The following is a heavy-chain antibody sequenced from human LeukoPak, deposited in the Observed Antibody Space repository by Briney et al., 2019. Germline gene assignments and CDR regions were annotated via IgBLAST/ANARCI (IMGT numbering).Heavy chain of an antibody. J-gene: IGHJ4*02. Sequence: SQTLSLTCAVSGGSISSGGYSWSWIRQPPGKGLEWIGYIYHSGSTYYNPSLKSRVTISVDTSKNQFSLKLSSVTAADTAVYYCARTSGSLLDYWGQGTLVTVSS. CDR1: GGSISSGGYS. V-gene: IGHV4-30-2*01. D-gene: IGHD1-26*01. CDR2: IYHSGST. CDR3: ARTSGSLLDY.